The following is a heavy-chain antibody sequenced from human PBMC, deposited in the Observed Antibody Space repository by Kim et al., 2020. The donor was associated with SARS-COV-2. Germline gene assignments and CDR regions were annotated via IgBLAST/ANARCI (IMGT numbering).Heavy chain of an antibody. J-gene: IGHJ4*01. Sequence: SVKVSCKASGGTFSSYAITWVRQAPGQGPEWMGRIIPILAIANYAQKFQGRVTITADKSTNTAYMELSSLRSEDTAIYYCAQETGTYYDVLTGNFDCWG. V-gene: IGHV1-69*04. CDR1: GGTFSSYA. D-gene: IGHD3-9*01. CDR2: IIPILAIA. CDR3: AQETGTYYDVLTGNFDC.